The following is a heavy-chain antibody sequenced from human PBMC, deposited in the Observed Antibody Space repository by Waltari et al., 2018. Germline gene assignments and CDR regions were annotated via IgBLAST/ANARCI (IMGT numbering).Heavy chain of an antibody. V-gene: IGHV3-23*04. CDR3: AKGDRRGQWLQNIDY. D-gene: IGHD6-19*01. Sequence: EVQLVESGGGLVQPGGSLRLSCAASGFTFSSYAMSWVRQAPGKGLEWVSASSGSGGSTYYADSVKGRFTISRDNSKNTLYLQMNSLRAEDTAVYYGAKGDRRGQWLQNIDYWGQGTLVTVSS. CDR1: GFTFSSYA. J-gene: IGHJ4*02. CDR2: SSGSGGST.